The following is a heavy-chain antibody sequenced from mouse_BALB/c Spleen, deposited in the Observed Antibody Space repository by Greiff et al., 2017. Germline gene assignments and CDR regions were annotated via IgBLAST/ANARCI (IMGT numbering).Heavy chain of an antibody. V-gene: IGHV3-6*02. CDR1: GYSITSGYY. CDR3: ARENGNYAMDY. Sequence: EVQLQESGPGLVKPSQSLSLTCSVTGYSITSGYYWNWIRQFPGNKLEWMGYISYDGSNNYNPSLKNRISITRDTSKNQFFLKLNSVTTEDTATYYCARENGNYAMDYWGQGTSVTVSS. J-gene: IGHJ4*01. D-gene: IGHD2-1*01. CDR2: ISYDGSN.